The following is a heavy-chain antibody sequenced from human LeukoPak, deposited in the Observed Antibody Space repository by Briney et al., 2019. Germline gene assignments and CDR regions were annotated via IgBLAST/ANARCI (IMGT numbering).Heavy chain of an antibody. J-gene: IGHJ4*02. D-gene: IGHD3-22*01. V-gene: IGHV1-2*06. CDR1: GYXXTGYX. CDR2: INPNSGGT. CDR3: ARENPTYYYDSSGYYVGY. Sequence: XSXKAXGYXXTGYXMHWVRQAPGQGLEWMGRINPNSGGTNYAQKFQGRVTMTRDTSISTAYMELSRLRSDDTAVYYCARENPTYYYDSSGYYVGYWGQGTLVTVSS.